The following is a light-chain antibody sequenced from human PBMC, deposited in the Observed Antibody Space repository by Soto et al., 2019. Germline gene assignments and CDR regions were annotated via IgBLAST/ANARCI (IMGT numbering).Light chain of an antibody. CDR1: QSVSSN. V-gene: IGKV3-15*01. Sequence: EIVMTQSPATLSVSPGERATLSCRASQSVSSNLAWYQQKPGQAPRLLIYGASTRATGIPARFSGSGSGTDFTLTISSLHSEDFAVFYGQQYDNWPITFGQGTGLEF. CDR3: QQYDNWPIT. J-gene: IGKJ5*01. CDR2: GAS.